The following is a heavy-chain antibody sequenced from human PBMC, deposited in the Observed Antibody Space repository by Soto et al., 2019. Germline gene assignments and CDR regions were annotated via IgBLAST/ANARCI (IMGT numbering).Heavy chain of an antibody. CDR2: ISSSSSTI. D-gene: IGHD3-3*01. J-gene: IGHJ6*02. Sequence: GGSLRLSCAASGFTFSSYSMNWVRQAPGKGLEWVSYISSSSSTIYYADSVKGRFTISRDNAKNSLYLQMNSLRDEDTAVYYCARDSTPYYDFWSGHGGASYGMDVWGQGTTVTVSS. V-gene: IGHV3-48*02. CDR1: GFTFSSYS. CDR3: ARDSTPYYDFWSGHGGASYGMDV.